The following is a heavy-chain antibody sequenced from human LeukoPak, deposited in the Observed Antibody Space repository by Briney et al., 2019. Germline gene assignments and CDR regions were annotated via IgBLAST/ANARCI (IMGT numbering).Heavy chain of an antibody. CDR2: IYTSGST. CDR1: GASITSYY. CDR3: AGGLILTGPSY. V-gene: IGHV4-4*07. D-gene: IGHD3-9*01. J-gene: IGHJ4*02. Sequence: PSETLSLTCTVSGASITSYYWSWIRQPAGKGLEWIGRIYTSGSTNYNPSLKNRVTMSIDTSKSQFSLKLSSVTAADTAVYYCAGGLILTGPSYWDQGTLVTVSS.